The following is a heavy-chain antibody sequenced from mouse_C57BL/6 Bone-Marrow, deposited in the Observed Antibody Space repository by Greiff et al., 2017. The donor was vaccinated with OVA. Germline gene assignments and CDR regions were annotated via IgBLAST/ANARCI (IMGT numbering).Heavy chain of an antibody. CDR3: ARSEGYDYAMDY. J-gene: IGHJ4*01. CDR1: GYAFSSSW. Sequence: QVQLQQSGPELVKPGASVKISCKASGYAFSSSWMNWVKQRPGTGLEWIGRIYPGDGDTNYNGKFKGKATLTADKSSSTAYMQLSSLTSEDSAVYFCARSEGYDYAMDYWGQGTSVTVSS. D-gene: IGHD2-3*01. CDR2: IYPGDGDT. V-gene: IGHV1-82*01.